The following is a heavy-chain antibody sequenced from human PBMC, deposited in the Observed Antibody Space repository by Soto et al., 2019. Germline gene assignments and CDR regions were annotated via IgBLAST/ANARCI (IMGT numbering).Heavy chain of an antibody. Sequence: PGGSLRHSYAASGFTFSSYAMHWCRQAPGKGLEWVAVISYDGSNKYSADSVKGRFTISRDNSKNTLYLQMNSLRAEDTAVYYCAKHGRGPSTRSPYAWFDP. J-gene: IGHJ5*02. V-gene: IGHV3-30*18. CDR3: AKHGRGPSTRSPYAWFDP. CDR1: GFTFSSYA. CDR2: ISYDGSNK. D-gene: IGHD2-15*01.